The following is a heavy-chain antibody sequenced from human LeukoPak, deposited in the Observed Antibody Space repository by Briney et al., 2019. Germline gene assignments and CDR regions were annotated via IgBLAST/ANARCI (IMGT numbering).Heavy chain of an antibody. J-gene: IGHJ6*03. V-gene: IGHV5-51*01. CDR2: IYPGDSDT. D-gene: IGHD2-15*01. CDR1: GYSFTTYW. Sequence: AGESLKISCKGSGYSFTTYWIGWVRQMPGKGLEWMGVIYPGDSDTRYSPSFQGQVTISADKSISTAYLQWSSLKASDTAMYYCARHGPIYCSGGSCYRGEGNYYYMDVWGKGTTVTVSS. CDR3: ARHGPIYCSGGSCYRGEGNYYYMDV.